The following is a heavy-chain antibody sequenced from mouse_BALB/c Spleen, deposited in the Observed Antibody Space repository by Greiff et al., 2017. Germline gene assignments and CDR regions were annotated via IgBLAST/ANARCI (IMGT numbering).Heavy chain of an antibody. Sequence: DVMLVESGGGLVQPGGSRKLSCAASGFTFSSFGMHWVRQAPEKGLEWVAYISSGSSTIYYADTVKGRFTISRDNPKNTLFLQMTSLRSEDTAMYYCARSGGGNYLYAMDYWGQGTSVTVSS. D-gene: IGHD2-1*01. V-gene: IGHV5-17*02. J-gene: IGHJ4*01. CDR1: GFTFSSFG. CDR2: ISSGSSTI. CDR3: ARSGGGNYLYAMDY.